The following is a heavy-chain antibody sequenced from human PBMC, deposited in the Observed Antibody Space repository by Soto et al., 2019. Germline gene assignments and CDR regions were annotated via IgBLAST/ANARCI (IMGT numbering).Heavy chain of an antibody. Sequence: QFHLQESGPGLVKPAETLSLTCSVSGGSISTSRNFWGWIRQPPGKGLEWIGSMYYSGSTYYNPSLKSRLTISADTSKNQFSLNLNSVTAADTAMYYCVRGDTYFYYIDVWGTGTTVTVSS. CDR3: VRGDTYFYYIDV. D-gene: IGHD5-18*01. CDR2: MYYSGST. CDR1: GGSISTSRNF. J-gene: IGHJ6*03. V-gene: IGHV4-39*01.